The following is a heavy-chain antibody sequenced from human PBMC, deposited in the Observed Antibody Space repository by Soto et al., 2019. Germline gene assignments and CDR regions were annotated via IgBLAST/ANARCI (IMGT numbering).Heavy chain of an antibody. CDR2: IGADGDGI. J-gene: IGHJ4*02. V-gene: IGHV3-23*01. D-gene: IGHD1-1*01. CDR3: AKYSTTAASRYFDL. Sequence: GGSLRLSCGASGFTFRTYAVAGIRQAPGKGLEWVSVIGADGDGIQYADPVDGRFTISRDNSQSSLYLQMNSLRAEDTAVYYCAKYSTTAASRYFDLWGQGTLVTV. CDR1: GFTFRTYA.